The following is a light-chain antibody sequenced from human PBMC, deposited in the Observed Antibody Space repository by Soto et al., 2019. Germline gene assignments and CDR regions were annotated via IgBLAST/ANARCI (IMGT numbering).Light chain of an antibody. CDR2: GAS. CDR1: QSVSNN. J-gene: IGKJ1*01. CDR3: QQYNNWPRT. Sequence: EIVMTQSPATLSVSPGERATLSCRASQSVSNNLVWYQQKPGQAPRLLIYGASTRATGIPARFSGSGSGTEFTLSISSLQSEDVAMSYCQQYNNWPRTFGQGTKVEIK. V-gene: IGKV3-15*01.